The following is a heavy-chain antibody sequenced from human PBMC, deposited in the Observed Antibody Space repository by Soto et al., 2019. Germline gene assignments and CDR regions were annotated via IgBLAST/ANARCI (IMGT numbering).Heavy chain of an antibody. J-gene: IGHJ4*02. V-gene: IGHV3-23*01. Sequence: EVQLLESGGGLVQPGGSLRLSCAASGFTFSSYAMIWVRQAPGKGLEWVSAISGSGGSTYYADSVKGRFTISRDNSKNTLYLQMNSLRAEDTAVYYCAKGQGGDSGYDDFDYWGQGTLVTVSS. CDR3: AKGQGGDSGYDDFDY. D-gene: IGHD5-12*01. CDR1: GFTFSSYA. CDR2: ISGSGGST.